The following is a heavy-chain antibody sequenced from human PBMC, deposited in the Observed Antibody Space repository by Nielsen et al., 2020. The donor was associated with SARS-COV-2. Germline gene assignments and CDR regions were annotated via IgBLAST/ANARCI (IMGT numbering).Heavy chain of an antibody. J-gene: IGHJ6*02. CDR2: VNSDGSSR. CDR1: GFTFSTYW. CDR3: ARVVSYYYGMDV. V-gene: IGHV3-74*01. Sequence: GGSLRLSCEASGFTFSTYWMHWVRQAPGKGLVWVSRVNSDGSSRSYADSVKGRCTISRDNAKNTLYLQMNSLRADDTAVYYCARVVSYYYGMDVWGQGTTVAVSS.